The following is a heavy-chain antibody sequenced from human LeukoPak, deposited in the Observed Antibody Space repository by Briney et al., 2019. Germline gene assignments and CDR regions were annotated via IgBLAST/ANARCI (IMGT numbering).Heavy chain of an antibody. D-gene: IGHD3-22*01. CDR3: ARGDDYYDSSGYDFDY. J-gene: IGHJ4*02. Sequence: SETLSLTCTVSGYSISSGYYWGWIRQPPGKGLEWIGSMYHSGSTYYNPSLKRRVTISVDRSKNQFSLKLSSVTAADTAVYYCARGDDYYDSSGYDFDYWGQGILDTVSS. CDR1: GYSISSGYY. V-gene: IGHV4-38-2*02. CDR2: MYHSGST.